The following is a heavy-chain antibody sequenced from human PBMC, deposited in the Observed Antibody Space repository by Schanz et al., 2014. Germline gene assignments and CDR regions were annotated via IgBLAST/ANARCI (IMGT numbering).Heavy chain of an antibody. J-gene: IGHJ6*02. CDR2: IKQDGSEK. Sequence: EQLVESGGGLVKPGGSLRLSCGGSGFTFSKYWMSWVRQAPGKGLEWVANIKQDGSEKYYVDAVKGRFTISRDNAKNSLFLQMNSLRVEDTAVYYCARLPVGYGSGIWDVWGQGTSVTVSS. CDR3: ARLPVGYGSGIWDV. V-gene: IGHV3-7*02. D-gene: IGHD3-10*01. CDR1: GFTFSKYW.